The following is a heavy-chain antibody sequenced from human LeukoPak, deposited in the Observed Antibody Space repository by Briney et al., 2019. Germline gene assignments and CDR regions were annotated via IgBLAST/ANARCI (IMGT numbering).Heavy chain of an antibody. CDR2: ISGSGGTT. J-gene: IGHJ5*02. CDR1: GFTFSSNI. CDR3: AKVRGP. D-gene: IGHD3-10*01. V-gene: IGHV3-23*01. Sequence: GGSLRLSCAASGFTFSSNIMSWVRQAPGKGLEWVSGISGSGGTTYYAESVKGRFTISRDNSKNTLYLQMNSLRAEDTAVYYCAKVRGPWGQGTLVTVPS.